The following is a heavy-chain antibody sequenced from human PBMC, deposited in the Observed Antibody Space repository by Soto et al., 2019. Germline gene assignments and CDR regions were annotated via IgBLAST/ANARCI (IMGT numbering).Heavy chain of an antibody. D-gene: IGHD4-4*01. CDR2: INPNNGNT. CDR3: ARCRLHNSGWFDP. Sequence: ASVKVSCKASGYTFTSYYMHWVRQAPGQGLEWMGIINPNNGNTSYAQKFQGRVTMTTDTSTSTAYMELRSLRSDDTAVYYCARCRLHNSGWFDPWGQGTLVTVSS. V-gene: IGHV1-46*01. CDR1: GYTFTSYY. J-gene: IGHJ5*02.